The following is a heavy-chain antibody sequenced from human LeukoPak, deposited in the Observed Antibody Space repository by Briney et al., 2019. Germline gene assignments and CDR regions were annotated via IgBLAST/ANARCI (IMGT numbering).Heavy chain of an antibody. Sequence: GGSLRLSCAASGFTFSSYGMHWVRQAPGKGLDWVAFIHHDGSNKYYADSVRGRFTISRDNSKNTLYLQMNNLRAEDTAVYYCAELGITMIGGVWGKGTTVTISS. CDR3: AELGITMIGGV. CDR1: GFTFSSYG. J-gene: IGHJ6*04. D-gene: IGHD3-10*02. V-gene: IGHV3-30*02. CDR2: IHHDGSNK.